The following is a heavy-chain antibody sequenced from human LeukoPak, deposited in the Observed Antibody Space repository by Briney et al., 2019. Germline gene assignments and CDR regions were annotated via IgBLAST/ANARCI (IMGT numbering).Heavy chain of an antibody. CDR3: AREPDYYDSSGYYFGFDY. D-gene: IGHD3-22*01. Sequence: GGSLRLSCAASGFTFSSHWMHWVRQAPGKGLVWVSRINSDGRNINYADSVKGRFTISRDNSKNTLYLQMNSLRAEDTAVYYCAREPDYYDSSGYYFGFDYWGQGTLVTVSS. CDR2: INSDGRNI. V-gene: IGHV3-74*01. J-gene: IGHJ4*02. CDR1: GFTFSSHW.